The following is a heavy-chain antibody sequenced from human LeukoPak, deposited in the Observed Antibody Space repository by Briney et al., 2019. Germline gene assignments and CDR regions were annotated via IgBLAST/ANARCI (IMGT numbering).Heavy chain of an antibody. CDR3: ARDPECSSTSCYPF. J-gene: IGHJ4*02. V-gene: IGHV3-21*01. Sequence: GGSLRLSCAASGFTFSHYSTNWVRQAPGKGLEWVSSISSSSSYIYYADSVKGRFTISRDNAKNSLYLQMNSLRAEDTAVYYCARDPECSSTSCYPFWGQGTLVTVSS. D-gene: IGHD2-2*01. CDR2: ISSSSSYI. CDR1: GFTFSHYS.